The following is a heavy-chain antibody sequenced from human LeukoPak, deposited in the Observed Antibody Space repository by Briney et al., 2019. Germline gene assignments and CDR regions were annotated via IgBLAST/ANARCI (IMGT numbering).Heavy chain of an antibody. Sequence: ASVKVSCKASGGIFSSYAISWVRQAPGQGLEWMGRIIPILGIANYAQKFQGRVTITADKSTSTAYMELSSLRSEDTAVYYCARDGSDDILTGYPYSFDYWGQGALVTVSS. J-gene: IGHJ4*02. CDR3: ARDGSDDILTGYPYSFDY. CDR2: IIPILGIA. V-gene: IGHV1-69*04. D-gene: IGHD3-9*01. CDR1: GGIFSSYA.